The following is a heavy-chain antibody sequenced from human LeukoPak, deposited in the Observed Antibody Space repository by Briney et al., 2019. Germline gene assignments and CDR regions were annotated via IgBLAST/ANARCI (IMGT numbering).Heavy chain of an antibody. J-gene: IGHJ4*02. CDR1: GFTFSSYA. CDR2: ISGSGGST. D-gene: IGHD6-6*01. CDR3: VKVHVPSSIAALPGDY. Sequence: GGSLRLSCAASGFTFSSYAMSWVRQAPGKGLEWVSAISGSGGSTYYADSVKGRFTISRDNSKNTLYLQMNSLRAEDTAVYYCVKVHVPSSIAALPGDYWGQGTLVTVSS. V-gene: IGHV3-23*01.